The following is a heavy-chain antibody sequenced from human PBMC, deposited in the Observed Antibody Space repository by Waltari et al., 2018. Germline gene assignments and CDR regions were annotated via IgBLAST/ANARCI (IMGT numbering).Heavy chain of an antibody. CDR2: ISYNERNI. CDR3: VRDYCDRTNCHGMDV. J-gene: IGHJ6*02. D-gene: IGHD3-22*01. Sequence: QVQLVESGGGVVQPGRSLRLSCAASEFTFSSSAMHWVRQAPGKGLEWVAVISYNERNIYYVDSVKGRFIISRDNSKKMLYLQMNSLRTEDTAVYYCVRDYCDRTNCHGMDVWGQGTTVTVSS. V-gene: IGHV3-30*04. CDR1: EFTFSSSA.